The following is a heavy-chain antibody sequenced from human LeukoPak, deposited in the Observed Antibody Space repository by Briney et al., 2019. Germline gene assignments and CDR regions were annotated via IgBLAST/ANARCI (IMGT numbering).Heavy chain of an antibody. Sequence: ASVKVSCKASGYTFTSYGISWVRQAPGQGLEWMGWISAYNGNTNHAQKLQGRVTMTTDTSTSTAYMELRSLRSDDTAVYYCARVWVDIVATILDYWGQGTLVTVSS. CDR2: ISAYNGNT. V-gene: IGHV1-18*04. CDR1: GYTFTSYG. D-gene: IGHD5-12*01. J-gene: IGHJ4*02. CDR3: ARVWVDIVATILDY.